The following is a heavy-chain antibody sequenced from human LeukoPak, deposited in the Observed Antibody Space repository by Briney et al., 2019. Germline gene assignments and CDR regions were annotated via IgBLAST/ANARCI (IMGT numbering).Heavy chain of an antibody. V-gene: IGHV3-30*18. CDR3: AKDRIQLWPRNPPHEIDF. D-gene: IGHD1-1*01. CDR2: ISFDGTNT. CDR1: GLSISGQW. J-gene: IGHJ4*01. Sequence: GGSLRLSCVASGLSISGQWMNWVRQAPGKGLEWVAVISFDGTNTYYADSLKGRFSVSRDNSKNTVYLQLNSLRPEDTAIYFCAKDRIQLWPRNPPHEIDFWGHGTLVAVSS.